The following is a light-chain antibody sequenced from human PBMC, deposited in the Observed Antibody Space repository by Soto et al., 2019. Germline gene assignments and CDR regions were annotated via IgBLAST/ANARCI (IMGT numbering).Light chain of an antibody. CDR2: WAS. CDR3: QQYHSAPLT. V-gene: IGKV4-1*01. Sequence: DIVMTQSPDSLAVSLGERATINCKSSQSVFYSSNNKNYLAWYQQKPGQPPKLLIYWASTRESGVPDRFSGSGSGTDFTLTIGSLQAEDVAVYYCQQYHSAPLTFGGGTKVDIK. J-gene: IGKJ4*01. CDR1: QSVFYSSNNKNY.